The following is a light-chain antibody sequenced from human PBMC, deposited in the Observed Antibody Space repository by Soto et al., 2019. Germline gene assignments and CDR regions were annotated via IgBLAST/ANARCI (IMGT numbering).Light chain of an antibody. Sequence: IMLTQSPGTLSLSPREGATLSCRASQSVSSSYLAWYQQKPGQAPRLLIYGASSRATGIPDRFSGSGSGTDFTLTISRLEPEDFAVYYCQQYGSSPLTFGGGTKVDIK. V-gene: IGKV3-20*01. CDR3: QQYGSSPLT. CDR1: QSVSSSY. J-gene: IGKJ4*01. CDR2: GAS.